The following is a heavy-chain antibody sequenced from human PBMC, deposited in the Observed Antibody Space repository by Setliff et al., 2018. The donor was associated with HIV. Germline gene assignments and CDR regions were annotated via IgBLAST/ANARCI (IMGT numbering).Heavy chain of an antibody. CDR3: VGHYYDPLTGYYVWFFDV. CDR2: ISWDGSST. J-gene: IGHJ2*01. V-gene: IGHV3-43*01. Sequence: GGSLRLSCVASGFAFDDYSMHWVRQAPGKGLEWVSLISWDGSSTFYADSVKGRFTVSRDNSKNTLYLQMNSMKSDDTATYYCVGHYYDPLTGYYVWFFDVWGRGTLVTVSS. CDR1: GFAFDDYS. D-gene: IGHD3-9*01.